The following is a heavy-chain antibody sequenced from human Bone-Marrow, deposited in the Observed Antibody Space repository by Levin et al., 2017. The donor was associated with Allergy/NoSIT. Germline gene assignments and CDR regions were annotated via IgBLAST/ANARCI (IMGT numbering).Heavy chain of an antibody. J-gene: IGHJ4*02. D-gene: IGHD3-10*01. CDR3: AIGPPELSHYGSGSLNYFES. Sequence: SGGSLRLSCRASGFTFNRHAMSWVRLTPGQGLDWVSTISGSGDSLYYAASVKGRFTISRDSSRNTLFLQMDSLKVDDTAMYYCAIGPPELSHYGSGSLNYFESWGQGTLVTVSS. CDR1: GFTFNRHA. V-gene: IGHV3-23*01. CDR2: ISGSGDSL.